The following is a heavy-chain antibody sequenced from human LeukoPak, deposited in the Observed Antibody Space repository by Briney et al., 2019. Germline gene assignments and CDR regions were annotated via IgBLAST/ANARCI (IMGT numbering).Heavy chain of an antibody. V-gene: IGHV1-8*01. D-gene: IGHD3-22*01. CDR1: GYTFTSYD. Sequence: GASVKVSCKPSGYTFTSYDINWVRQVTGQGLEWVGGMDGNSGKTAYAQNFLGRVTITRNTSISTAYMELSSLRSEDTAVYYCARSYYYASSGYDALDIWGQGTMVAISS. CDR3: ARSYYYASSGYDALDI. CDR2: MDGNSGKT. J-gene: IGHJ3*02.